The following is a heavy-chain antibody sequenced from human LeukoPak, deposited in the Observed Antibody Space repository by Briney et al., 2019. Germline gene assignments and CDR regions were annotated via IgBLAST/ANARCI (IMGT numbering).Heavy chain of an antibody. Sequence: QPGRSLRLSCTGSGFSLGDHAMSWVRPAPGKGLEWVGFIRSKAYGGTTEYAASVKGRFTISRDDSKNIVYLQMSSLKTEDTAVYYCARGPIYLWLYNGMDVWGQGTTVTVSS. CDR2: IRSKAYGGTT. J-gene: IGHJ6*02. CDR3: ARGPIYLWLYNGMDV. D-gene: IGHD3-9*01. CDR1: GFSLGDHA. V-gene: IGHV3-49*04.